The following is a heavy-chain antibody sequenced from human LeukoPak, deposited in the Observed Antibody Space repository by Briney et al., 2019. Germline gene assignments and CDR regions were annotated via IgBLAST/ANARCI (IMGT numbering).Heavy chain of an antibody. CDR1: GFTFRTST. V-gene: IGHV3-30-3*01. Sequence: QPGGSLRLSCVASGFTFRTSTMHWVRQAPGKGLEWVAIILYDGTNKRYGDSVKGRFTTSRDNSKNTLYLQMNSLRAEDTAVYYCAKGGYYGSGSYYRSTTFDYWGQGTLVTVSS. CDR2: ILYDGTNK. J-gene: IGHJ4*02. D-gene: IGHD3-10*01. CDR3: AKGGYYGSGSYYRSTTFDY.